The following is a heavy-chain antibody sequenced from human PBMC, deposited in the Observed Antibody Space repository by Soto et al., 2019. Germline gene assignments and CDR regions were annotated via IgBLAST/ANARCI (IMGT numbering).Heavy chain of an antibody. Sequence: QVQLVQSGAEVKKPGASVKVSCKASGYTFTSYDMHWVRQAPGQGLEWMGIINPSGGSTSYAQKFQGRVTMTRDTSTSTVYMELSSLRSEDTAVYYCASGVMGHYFDYWGQGTLVTVSS. CDR3: ASGVMGHYFDY. CDR2: INPSGGST. CDR1: GYTFTSYD. D-gene: IGHD3-16*01. V-gene: IGHV1-46*01. J-gene: IGHJ4*02.